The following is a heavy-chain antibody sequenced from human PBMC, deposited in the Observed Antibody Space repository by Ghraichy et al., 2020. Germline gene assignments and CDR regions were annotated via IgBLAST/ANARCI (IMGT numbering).Heavy chain of an antibody. J-gene: IGHJ6*02. Sequence: GGYLRLSCAASGFTFSSYVLSWVRQAPGKGLEWVSAISGSGDSTYYPDSVKGRFTISRDNSKNTLYLQMNSLRVEDTAVYYCAKGIAAGTSTISYYYNGMDVWGQGSTVTVSS. V-gene: IGHV3-23*01. CDR3: AKGIAAGTSTISYYYNGMDV. CDR1: GFTFSSYV. CDR2: ISGSGDST. D-gene: IGHD6-13*01.